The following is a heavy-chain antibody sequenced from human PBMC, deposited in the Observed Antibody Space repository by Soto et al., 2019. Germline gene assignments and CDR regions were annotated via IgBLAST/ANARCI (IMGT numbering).Heavy chain of an antibody. V-gene: IGHV4-34*01. CDR2: INHSGST. Sequence: SETLSLTCAVYGGSFSGYYWSWIRQPPGKGLEWIGEINHSGSTNYNPSLKSRVTISVDTSKNQFSLKLSSVTAADTAVYYCARTRGDFWSGYWAYYYYGMDVWGQGTTGTVSS. J-gene: IGHJ6*02. CDR1: GGSFSGYY. D-gene: IGHD3-3*01. CDR3: ARTRGDFWSGYWAYYYYGMDV.